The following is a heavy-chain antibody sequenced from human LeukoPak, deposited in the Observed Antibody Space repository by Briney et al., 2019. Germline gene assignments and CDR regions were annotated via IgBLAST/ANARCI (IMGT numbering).Heavy chain of an antibody. CDR2: ISAYNGNT. D-gene: IGHD6-13*01. V-gene: IGHV1-18*01. Sequence: ASVKVSCKASGYTFTSYGISGVRQAPGQGLEWMGWISAYNGNTNYAQKLQGRVTMTTDTSTSTAYMELRSLRSDDTAVYYCARDEYRSSWSNDAFDIWGQGTMVTVSS. CDR3: ARDEYRSSWSNDAFDI. J-gene: IGHJ3*02. CDR1: GYTFTSYG.